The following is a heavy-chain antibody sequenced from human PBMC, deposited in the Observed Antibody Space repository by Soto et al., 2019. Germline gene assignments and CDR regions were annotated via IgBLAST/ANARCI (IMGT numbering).Heavy chain of an antibody. CDR1: GYTLTDSS. CDR2: FDPEDGET. CDR3: ATSTPAVLKYYYSHMDV. D-gene: IGHD2-15*01. Sequence: ASVKVSCKASGYTLTDSSMHWVRLAPGKGLEWMGGFDPEDGETIYAPKFQGRVTMTEDTSTDTAYMDLSSLRSDDTAIYYCATSTPAVLKYYYSHMDVWGQGTTVTVSS. V-gene: IGHV1-24*01. J-gene: IGHJ6*02.